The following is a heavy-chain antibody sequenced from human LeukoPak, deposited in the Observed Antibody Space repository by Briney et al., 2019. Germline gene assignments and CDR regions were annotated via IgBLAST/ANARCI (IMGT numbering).Heavy chain of an antibody. Sequence: ASVKVSCKASGYTFTSYYMHWVRQAPGRGLEWMGWINPNSGGTNYAQKFQGRVTMTRDTSTSTAYMELSRLRSNDTAVYYCARGGEAYFDFWSGYYSIDYWGQGTLVTVSS. CDR3: ARGGEAYFDFWSGYYSIDY. CDR2: INPNSGGT. J-gene: IGHJ4*02. CDR1: GYTFTSYY. V-gene: IGHV1-2*02. D-gene: IGHD3-3*01.